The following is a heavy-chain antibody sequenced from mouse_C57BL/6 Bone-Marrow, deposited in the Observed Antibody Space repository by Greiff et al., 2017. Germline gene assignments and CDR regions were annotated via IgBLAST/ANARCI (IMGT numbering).Heavy chain of an antibody. CDR2: INPGSGGT. CDR1: GYAFTNYL. J-gene: IGHJ1*03. D-gene: IGHD1-1*01. CDR3: ARSSYWYFDV. V-gene: IGHV1-54*01. Sequence: VQLQQSGAELVRPGTSVQVSCKASGYAFTNYLLEWVKQRPGQGLEWIGVINPGSGGTNYNEKFKGKATLTADKSSSTAYMQRSSLTSEDSAVYFCARSSYWYFDVWGTGTTVTVSS.